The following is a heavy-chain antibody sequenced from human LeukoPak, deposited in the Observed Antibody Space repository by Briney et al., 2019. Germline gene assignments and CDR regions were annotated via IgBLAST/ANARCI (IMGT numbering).Heavy chain of an antibody. J-gene: IGHJ4*02. V-gene: IGHV4-4*02. D-gene: IGHD1-26*01. Sequence: SGTLSLTCDVSGGSISRTNWWSWVRQSPGQGLEWIGEISLSGHTNYNPSLQSRVTMSLDESKNQVPLDLASVTDADTAVYYCSRESGAFSPFGYWGQGTLVTVHS. CDR3: SRESGAFSPFGY. CDR2: ISLSGHT. CDR1: GGSISRTNW.